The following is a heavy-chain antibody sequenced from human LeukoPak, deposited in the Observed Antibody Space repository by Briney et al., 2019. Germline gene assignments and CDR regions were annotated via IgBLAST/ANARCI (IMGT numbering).Heavy chain of an antibody. Sequence: GGSLRLSCAASGFTFSSYGMHWVRQAPGKGLEWVAVISYDGSNKYYADSVKGRFTISRDNSKNTLYLQMNSLRAEDTAVYYCAKGWIQLWLSGMDVWGQGTTVTVSS. CDR3: AKGWIQLWLSGMDV. CDR2: ISYDGSNK. D-gene: IGHD5-18*01. J-gene: IGHJ6*02. V-gene: IGHV3-30*18. CDR1: GFTFSSYG.